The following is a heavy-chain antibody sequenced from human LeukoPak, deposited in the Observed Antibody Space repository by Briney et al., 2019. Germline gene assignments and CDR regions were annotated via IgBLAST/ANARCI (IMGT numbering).Heavy chain of an antibody. Sequence: SETLSLTCTVSGGSISSYYWSWIRQPAGKGLEWIGRIYTSGSTNYNPSLKSRVTMSVDTSKNQFSLKLGSVTAADTAVYYCARDGYCSSTSCYHPLDPNWFDPWGQGTLVTVSS. CDR3: ARDGYCSSTSCYHPLDPNWFDP. J-gene: IGHJ5*02. V-gene: IGHV4-4*07. D-gene: IGHD2-2*03. CDR2: IYTSGST. CDR1: GGSISSYY.